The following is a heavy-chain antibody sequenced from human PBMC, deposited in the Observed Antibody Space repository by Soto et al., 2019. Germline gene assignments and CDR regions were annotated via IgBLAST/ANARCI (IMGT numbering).Heavy chain of an antibody. J-gene: IGHJ5*02. CDR2: ISGSGGTT. V-gene: IGHV3-23*01. CDR3: AKGVLWNWFDP. D-gene: IGHD1-1*01. CDR1: GFTFSSYA. Sequence: GGSLRLSCVASGFTFSSYAMTWIRQAPGKGLEWVSSISGSGGTTYYADSGKGRFTISRDKSKNTLYLQMNSLRVEDTALYYCAKGVLWNWFDPWGQGTLVTVSS.